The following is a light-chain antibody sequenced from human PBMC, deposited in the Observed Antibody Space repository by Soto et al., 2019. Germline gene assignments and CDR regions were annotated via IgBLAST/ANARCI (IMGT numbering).Light chain of an antibody. V-gene: IGKV3-15*01. J-gene: IGKJ4*01. CDR3: QQYNDWPPLT. CDR1: QSVSSS. Sequence: EIVLTQSPGTLSLSPGERATLSCSASQSVSSSLAWYQQKPGQAPRLLIYGTSTRATGVPARFSGSGSGTEFTITSSNLQSEDFAVYFCQQYNDWPPLTFGGGTKVDIK. CDR2: GTS.